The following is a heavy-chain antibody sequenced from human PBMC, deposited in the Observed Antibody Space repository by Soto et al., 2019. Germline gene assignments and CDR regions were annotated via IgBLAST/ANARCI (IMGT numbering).Heavy chain of an antibody. CDR3: ARDLGEVSAF. J-gene: IGHJ4*02. D-gene: IGHD3-10*01. Sequence: GSLGLSCAASGFTFSSSTMSGVRQPPGKGLEWVSATSSSSSYIYYADSLKGRFTISRDNAKNSLYLQMHSLRAEDTALYYCARDLGEVSAFWGQGNLVTVSS. V-gene: IGHV3-21*06. CDR1: GFTFSSST. CDR2: TSSSSSYI.